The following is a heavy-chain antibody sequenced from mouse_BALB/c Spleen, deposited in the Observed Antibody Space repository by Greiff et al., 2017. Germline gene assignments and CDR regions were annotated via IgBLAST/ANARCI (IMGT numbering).Heavy chain of an antibody. Sequence: DVHLVESGGGLVKPGGSLKLSCAASGFTFSSYAMSWVRQTPEKRLEWVATISSGGSYTYYPDSVKGRFTISRDNAKNTLYLQMSSLRSEDTAMYYCARHYGSSYEAMDYWGQGTSVTVSS. CDR3: ARHYGSSYEAMDY. CDR2: ISSGGSYT. V-gene: IGHV5-9-3*01. J-gene: IGHJ4*01. CDR1: GFTFSSYA. D-gene: IGHD1-1*01.